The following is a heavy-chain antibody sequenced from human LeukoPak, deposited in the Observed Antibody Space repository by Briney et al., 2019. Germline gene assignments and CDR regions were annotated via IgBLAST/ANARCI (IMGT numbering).Heavy chain of an antibody. Sequence: SETLSLTCAVYGGSFSGYYWSWIRQPPGKGLEWIGEINHSGSTNYNPSLKSRVTISVDTSKNQFSLKLSSVTAADTAVYYCARVSSCGDYVLGYWGQGTLVTVSS. V-gene: IGHV4-34*01. CDR2: INHSGST. D-gene: IGHD4-17*01. CDR3: ARVSSCGDYVLGY. J-gene: IGHJ4*02. CDR1: GGSFSGYY.